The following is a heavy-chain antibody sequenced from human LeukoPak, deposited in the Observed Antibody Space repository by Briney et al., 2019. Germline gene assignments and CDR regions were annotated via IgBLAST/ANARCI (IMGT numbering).Heavy chain of an antibody. J-gene: IGHJ3*02. CDR2: IGSDGDGT. D-gene: IGHD2-8*01. Sequence: GGSLRLTCSASGFPFSTLGMHWVRQAPGKGLEHVSTIGSDGDGTYYADSVKDRFIISRDNSKNTLSLQMNSLRLEDTAVYYCAKDSRSRNGIYDPFDIWGQGTMVTVSS. V-gene: IGHV3-64*04. CDR1: GFPFSTLG. CDR3: AKDSRSRNGIYDPFDI.